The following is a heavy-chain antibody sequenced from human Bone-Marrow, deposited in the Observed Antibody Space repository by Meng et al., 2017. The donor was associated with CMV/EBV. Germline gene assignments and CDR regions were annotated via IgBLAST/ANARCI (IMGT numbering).Heavy chain of an antibody. D-gene: IGHD6-6*01. V-gene: IGHV2-5*01. CDR1: GFSLSTSGVG. CDR2: IYWNDDK. CDR3: AHTGRGQLVYAFDI. Sequence: SGPTLVQPTRTLTLTCSFSGFSLSTSGVGVGWICQPPGKALEWLALIYWNDDKRYSPSLKSRLTITKDTSKNQVVLTMTNMDPVDTAIYYCAHTGRGQLVYAFDIWGQGTMVTVSS. J-gene: IGHJ3*02.